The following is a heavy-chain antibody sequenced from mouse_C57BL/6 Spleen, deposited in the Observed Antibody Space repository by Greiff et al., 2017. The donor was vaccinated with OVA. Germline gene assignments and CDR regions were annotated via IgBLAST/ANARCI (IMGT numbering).Heavy chain of an antibody. CDR2: IDPEDGEP. J-gene: IGHJ3*01. CDR3: ARDDYDVGFAY. Sequence: EVQLQESGAELVKPGASVKLSCTASGFNIKDYYMHWVKQRTEQGLEWIGRIDPEDGEPKYAPKFQGKATITADTSSNTAYLQLSSLTSEDTAVYYCARDDYDVGFAYWGQGTLVTVSA. CDR1: GFNIKDYY. V-gene: IGHV14-2*01. D-gene: IGHD2-4*01.